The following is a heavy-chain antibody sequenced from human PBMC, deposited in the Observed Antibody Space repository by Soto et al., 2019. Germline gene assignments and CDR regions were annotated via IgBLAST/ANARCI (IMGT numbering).Heavy chain of an antibody. J-gene: IGHJ5*02. CDR2: ISGSGGST. V-gene: IGHV3-23*01. CDR3: AKTPDSSGYPT. D-gene: IGHD3-22*01. CDR1: GTPFNRYA. Sequence: PCGSLRLSCAASGTPFNRYAMSWVRQAPGKGLEWVSAISGSGGSTYYADSVKGRFTISRDNSKNTLYLQMNSLRAEDTAVYYCAKTPDSSGYPTWGQGTLVTVSS.